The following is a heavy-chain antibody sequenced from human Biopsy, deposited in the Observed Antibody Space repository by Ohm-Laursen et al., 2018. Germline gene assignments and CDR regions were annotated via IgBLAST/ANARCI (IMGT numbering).Heavy chain of an antibody. D-gene: IGHD2/OR15-2a*01. CDR1: RGSISSYY. CDR3: ARGMRTTGWPYFDY. V-gene: IGHV4-59*01. J-gene: IGHJ4*02. CDR2: LYYSGST. Sequence: SETLSLTCTVSRGSISSYYWNWIRQPPGKGLEWIGYLYYSGSTNYNPSLKSRVTISIDTSKNQFSLRLNSVTAADTAVYYCARGMRTTGWPYFDYWGQGILVTVSS.